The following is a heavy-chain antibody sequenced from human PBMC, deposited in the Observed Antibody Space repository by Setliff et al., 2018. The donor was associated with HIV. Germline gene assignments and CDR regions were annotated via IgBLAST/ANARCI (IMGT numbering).Heavy chain of an antibody. J-gene: IGHJ4*02. Sequence: SETLSLTCSVSGGSIDNNKYYWTWIRQPPGKGLEWTGSIYHTGRTYYNRSLESRLTISIDTSKNQFSLSLRSVTAADTAVYYCARGSWKDGAQGYFFDHWGQGTLVTVSS. CDR1: GGSIDNNKYY. D-gene: IGHD1-1*01. CDR3: ARGSWKDGAQGYFFDH. V-gene: IGHV4-39*07. CDR2: IYHTGRT.